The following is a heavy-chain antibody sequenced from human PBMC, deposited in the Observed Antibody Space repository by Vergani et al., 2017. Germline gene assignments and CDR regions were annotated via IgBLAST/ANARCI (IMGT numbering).Heavy chain of an antibody. CDR3: GRVADFYGLGSRLLDL. Sequence: QLQLQESGPGLVKPSETLSLTCTVSGGSISSGVYYWNWIRQHPGKGLEWIGYIYSTGSTHHNPSLRRRINMSVDTSKNQFSLKLNSVTAADTAMYYCGRVADFYGLGSRLLDLWGQGILVTVSS. CDR2: IYSTGST. CDR1: GGSISSGVYY. J-gene: IGHJ5*02. V-gene: IGHV4-31*03. D-gene: IGHD3-10*01.